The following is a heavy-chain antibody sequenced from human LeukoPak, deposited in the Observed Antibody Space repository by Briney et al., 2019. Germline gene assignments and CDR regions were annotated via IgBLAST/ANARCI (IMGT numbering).Heavy chain of an antibody. CDR3: ARGAVAGLEGVDY. J-gene: IGHJ4*02. CDR1: GSSFSSHT. Sequence: SVKVSCKVSGSSFSSHTISWVRQAPGQGLEWMGRIIPIHNMINYAQNFQDRVTITADKSTSTAYMELSSLRSEDTAIYYCARGAVAGLEGVDYWGQGTLVTVSS. CDR2: IIPIHNMI. D-gene: IGHD6-19*01. V-gene: IGHV1-69*02.